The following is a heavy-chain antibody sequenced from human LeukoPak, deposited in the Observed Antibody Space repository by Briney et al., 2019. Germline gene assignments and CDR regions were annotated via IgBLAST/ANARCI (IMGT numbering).Heavy chain of an antibody. V-gene: IGHV3-23*01. J-gene: IGHJ4*02. CDR1: GFTFSSYA. CDR3: TKGLGSGNYFDY. CDR2: ISGSGDNT. D-gene: IGHD1-26*01. Sequence: GGSLRLSCAASGFTFSSYAMSWVRQAPGRGLEWVSGISGSGDNTYYADSVKGRFTISRENAKNSLYLQMNSLRDEDTAVYYCTKGLGSGNYFDYWGQGTLVTVSS.